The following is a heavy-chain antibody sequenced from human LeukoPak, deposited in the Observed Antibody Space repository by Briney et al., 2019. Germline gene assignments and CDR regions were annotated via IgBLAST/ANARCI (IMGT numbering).Heavy chain of an antibody. Sequence: SATVYLTCVVYGGSFTGDYWSWIRQPPGRGLEWIGEISHSGMNHYTPSLKSRATIPVDTSKNQLSLKLSSVTAADTAVYYCAREGFGELSHFDYWGQGTLVTVSS. CDR1: GGSFTGDY. J-gene: IGHJ4*02. D-gene: IGHD3-10*01. CDR2: ISHSGMN. CDR3: AREGFGELSHFDY. V-gene: IGHV4-34*01.